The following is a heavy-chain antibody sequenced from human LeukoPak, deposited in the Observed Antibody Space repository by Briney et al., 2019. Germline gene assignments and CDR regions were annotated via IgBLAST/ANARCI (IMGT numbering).Heavy chain of an antibody. CDR1: GGSISSYY. CDR2: IYYSGST. D-gene: IGHD1-1*01. Sequence: SETLSLTCTVSGGSISSYYWSWIRQPPGKGLEWIGYIYYSGSTNYNPSLKSRVTISVDTSKNQFSLKLSSVTAADTAVYYCASASAPRYNWRNENWYFDLWGRGTLVAVSS. CDR3: ASASAPRYNWRNENWYFDL. J-gene: IGHJ2*01. V-gene: IGHV4-59*01.